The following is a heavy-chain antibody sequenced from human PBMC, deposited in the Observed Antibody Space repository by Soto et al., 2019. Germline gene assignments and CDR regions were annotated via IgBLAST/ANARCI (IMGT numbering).Heavy chain of an antibody. V-gene: IGHV4-59*01. CDR3: ARGPRRGNTAISYYYYYGMDV. CDR1: GGSISSYY. D-gene: IGHD5-18*01. CDR2: IYYSGST. J-gene: IGHJ6*02. Sequence: QVQLQESGPGLVKPSETLSLTCTVSGGSISSYYWSWIRQPPGKGLEWIGYIYYSGSTNYNPSLKSRVTISVDTSKTQFSLKLSSVTAADTAVYYCARGPRRGNTAISYYYYYGMDVWGQGTTVTVSS.